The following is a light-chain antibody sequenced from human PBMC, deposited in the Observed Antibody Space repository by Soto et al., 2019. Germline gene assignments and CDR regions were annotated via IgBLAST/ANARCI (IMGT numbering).Light chain of an antibody. Sequence: DIQMTQSPSSLSASVRDRVTITCRASQSISSYLNWYQQKPGKAPKLLIYAASSLQSGVPSRFSGSGSGTDFNLTVSSPQPEDFATYFCQHSYSTPRTFGQGTKVEVK. CDR2: AAS. CDR3: QHSYSTPRT. CDR1: QSISSY. V-gene: IGKV1-39*01. J-gene: IGKJ1*01.